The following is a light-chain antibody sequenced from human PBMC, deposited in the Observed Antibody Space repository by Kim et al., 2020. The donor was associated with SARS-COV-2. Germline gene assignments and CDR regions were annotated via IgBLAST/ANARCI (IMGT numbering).Light chain of an antibody. CDR1: KLGDKY. V-gene: IGLV3-1*01. Sequence: YELTQPPSVSVSPGQTASITCSGDKLGDKYACWYQQKPGQSPVLVIYQDSKRPSGIPERFSGSNSGNTATLTISGTQAMDEADYYCQAWDSSYVFGTGT. CDR2: QDS. J-gene: IGLJ1*01. CDR3: QAWDSSYV.